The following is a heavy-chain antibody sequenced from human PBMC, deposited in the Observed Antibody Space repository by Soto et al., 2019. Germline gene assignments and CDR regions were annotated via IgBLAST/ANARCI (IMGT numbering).Heavy chain of an antibody. V-gene: IGHV4-38-2*01. CDR3: ARTDNVGYYQH. J-gene: IGHJ1*01. CDR2: IYHTGTT. Sequence: XTLSLACAVSGXSVISIYHWAWIRQSPGRGLELISSIYHTGTTYYTPSLESRVTISVDTSKNHFSLSVSSVTAADSAVYFCARTDNVGYYQHFGQGNLGTVS. CDR1: GXSVISIYH. D-gene: IGHD3-3*01.